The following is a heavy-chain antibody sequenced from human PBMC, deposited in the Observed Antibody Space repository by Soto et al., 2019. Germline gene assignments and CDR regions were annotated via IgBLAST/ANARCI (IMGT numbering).Heavy chain of an antibody. J-gene: IGHJ6*02. Sequence: PGESLKISCKASGNSFTSYWFGWVRQMPGKGLEWMGIIYPSDSETTYSPSFQGLVTISADKSISTAYLQWNSLKASDTAVYYCARRPVADYFGMDVWGQGTSVTVSS. V-gene: IGHV5-51*01. CDR3: ARRPVADYFGMDV. CDR1: GNSFTSYW. CDR2: IYPSDSET.